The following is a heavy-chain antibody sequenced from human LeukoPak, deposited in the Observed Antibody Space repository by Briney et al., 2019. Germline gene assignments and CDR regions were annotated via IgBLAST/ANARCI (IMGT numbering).Heavy chain of an antibody. V-gene: IGHV3-21*01. J-gene: IGHJ1*01. CDR2: ISSSSSYI. Sequence: PGGSLTLSCAASGFTFINYAMSWVRQAPGKGLEWVSSISSSSSYIYYADSVKGRFTISRDNAKNSLYLQMNSLRAEDTAVYYCTIEAVAGTEYFQHWGQGTLVTVSS. CDR1: GFTFINYA. D-gene: IGHD6-19*01. CDR3: TIEAVAGTEYFQH.